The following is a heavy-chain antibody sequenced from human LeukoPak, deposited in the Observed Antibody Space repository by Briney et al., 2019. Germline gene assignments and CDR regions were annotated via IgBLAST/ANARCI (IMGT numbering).Heavy chain of an antibody. J-gene: IGHJ5*02. Sequence: GGSLRLSCAASGFTFTNYAMSWVRQAPGKGLEWVSAISGSGGSTYYADSVKGRFTISRDNSKNTLYLQMNSLRAEDTAVYYCAKGSLGYCSAWGQGTLVTVSS. D-gene: IGHD2-15*01. CDR2: ISGSGGST. V-gene: IGHV3-23*01. CDR1: GFTFTNYA. CDR3: AKGSLGYCSA.